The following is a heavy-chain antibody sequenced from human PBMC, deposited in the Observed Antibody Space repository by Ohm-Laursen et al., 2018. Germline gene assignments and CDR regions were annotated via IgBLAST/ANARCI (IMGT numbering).Heavy chain of an antibody. D-gene: IGHD2-15*01. CDR1: GFTFNNFG. J-gene: IGHJ4*02. V-gene: IGHV3-30*18. Sequence: SLRLSCAAFGFTFNNFGMHWVRQAPGKGLEWVAVVSYDERYKNYVDSVKGRFTVSRDNSKDTLYLQMNSLRNEDTAIYYCAKDVGVAFAYDSWGQGTLVTVSS. CDR2: VSYDERYK. CDR3: AKDVGVAFAYDS.